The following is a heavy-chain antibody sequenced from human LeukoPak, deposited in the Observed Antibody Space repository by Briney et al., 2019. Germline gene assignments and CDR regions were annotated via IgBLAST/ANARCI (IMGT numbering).Heavy chain of an antibody. D-gene: IGHD6-13*01. CDR1: GFTFSSYG. J-gene: IGHJ4*02. CDR2: ISYDGSNK. V-gene: IGHV3-30*18. CDR3: AKFIAAPFYFDY. Sequence: GGSLRLSCAASGFTFSSYGMHWVRQAPGKGLEWVAVISYDGSNKYYADSVKGRFTISRDNSKNTLYLQMNSLRAEDTAVYYCAKFIAAPFYFDYWGQGTLVTVSS.